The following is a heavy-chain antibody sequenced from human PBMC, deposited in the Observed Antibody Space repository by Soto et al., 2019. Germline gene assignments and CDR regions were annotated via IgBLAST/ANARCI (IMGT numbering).Heavy chain of an antibody. CDR3: TTYCTNGVCSYYYYYMDV. D-gene: IGHD2-8*01. CDR1: GFTFSNAW. V-gene: IGHV3-15*01. Sequence: EVQLVESGGGLVKPGGSLRLSCAASGFTFSNAWMSWVRQAPGKGLEWVGRIKSKTDGGTTDYAAPVKGRFTISRDDSKKTLYLQMNSLKTEDTAVYYCTTYCTNGVCSYYYYYMDVWGKGTTVTVSS. CDR2: IKSKTDGGTT. J-gene: IGHJ6*03.